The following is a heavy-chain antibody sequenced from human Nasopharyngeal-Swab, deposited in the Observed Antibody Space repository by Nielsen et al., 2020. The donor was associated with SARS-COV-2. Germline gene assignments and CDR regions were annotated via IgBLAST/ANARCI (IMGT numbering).Heavy chain of an antibody. Sequence: GESLKISCAASGFIFSSYAMHWVRQAPGKGLEWVAVISYDESNKYYADSVKGRFTISRDNSKNTLYLQMNSLRAEDTAVYYCARAAARGIVVLTANDPFDFWGQGTLVTVPS. CDR2: ISYDESNK. V-gene: IGHV3-30-3*01. CDR1: GFIFSSYA. J-gene: IGHJ4*02. CDR3: ARAAARGIVVLTANDPFDF. D-gene: IGHD2-21*02.